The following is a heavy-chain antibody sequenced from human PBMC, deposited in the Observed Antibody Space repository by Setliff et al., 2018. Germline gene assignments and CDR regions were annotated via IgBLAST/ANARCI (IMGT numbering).Heavy chain of an antibody. Sequence: SETLSLTCTVSGGSISSSSYYWGWIRQPPGKGLEWIGTIYYTGNTYYNPSLKSRVTISVDTSKNQFSLNLSSVTAADTAIYYCARVVPLGGADRWGQGTLVTVSS. V-gene: IGHV4-39*07. D-gene: IGHD1-26*01. CDR3: ARVVPLGGADR. CDR2: IYYTGNT. CDR1: GGSISSSSYY. J-gene: IGHJ5*02.